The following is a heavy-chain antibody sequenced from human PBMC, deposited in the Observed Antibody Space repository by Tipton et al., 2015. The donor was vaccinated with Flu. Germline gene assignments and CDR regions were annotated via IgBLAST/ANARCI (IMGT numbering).Heavy chain of an antibody. V-gene: IGHV3-53*01. J-gene: IGHJ5*02. Sequence: QLVQSGGGLIQPGGSLRLSCAASGFTVSSNYMSWVRQAPGKGLEWVSVIYSGGRTYHADSVKGRCTISRDNSKNTLYLQMNSLRAEDTAVYYCARTISGSYYGFEWFDPWGQGTLVTVSS. CDR1: GFTVSSNY. D-gene: IGHD1-26*01. CDR3: ARTISGSYYGFEWFDP. CDR2: IYSGGRT.